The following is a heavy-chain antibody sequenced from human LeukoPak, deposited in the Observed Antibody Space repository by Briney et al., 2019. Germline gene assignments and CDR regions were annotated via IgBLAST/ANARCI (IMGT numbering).Heavy chain of an antibody. CDR1: GYTFTSYG. V-gene: IGHV1-18*01. CDR2: ISAYNGNT. J-gene: IGHJ4*02. Sequence: ASVKVSCKASGYTFTSYGISWVRQAPGQGLEWMGWISAYNGNTNYAQKLQGRVTMTTDTSTSTAYMELRSLRSDDTAVYYCARVLGGGSYYLNYFDYWGQGTLVTVSS. CDR3: ARVLGGGSYYLNYFDY. D-gene: IGHD1-26*01.